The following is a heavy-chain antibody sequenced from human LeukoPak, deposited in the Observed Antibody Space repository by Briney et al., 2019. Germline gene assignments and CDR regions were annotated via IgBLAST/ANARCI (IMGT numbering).Heavy chain of an antibody. Sequence: PGGSLRLSCAASGITVSGNYMAWVRQAPGKGLEWASVIYSGGNTYHADSVKGRFSISRDNSKNTVYLQMNGLSVEDTAVYYCARLVTGTTVINSGWFDPWAGEPWSPSP. J-gene: IGHJ5*02. D-gene: IGHD4-17*01. CDR3: ARLVTGTTVINSGWFDP. V-gene: IGHV3-66*04. CDR1: GITVSGNY. CDR2: IYSGGNT.